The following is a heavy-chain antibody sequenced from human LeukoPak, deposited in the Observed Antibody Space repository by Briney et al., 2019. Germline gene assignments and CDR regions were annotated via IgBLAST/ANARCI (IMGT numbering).Heavy chain of an antibody. J-gene: IGHJ4*02. V-gene: IGHV3-23*01. CDR2: ISGSGGST. Sequence: SAISGSGGSTYYADSVKGRFTISRDNSKNTLYLQMNSLRAEDTAVYYCAKDRLAAAGDFDYWGQGTLVTVSS. D-gene: IGHD6-13*01. CDR3: AKDRLAAAGDFDY.